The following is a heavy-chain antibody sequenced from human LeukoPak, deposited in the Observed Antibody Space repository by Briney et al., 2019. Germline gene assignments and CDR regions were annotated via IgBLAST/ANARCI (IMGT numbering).Heavy chain of an antibody. CDR1: GYTLTELS. CDR3: ATDQRGAGLGFRYGSGSYNGLDV. CDR2: FDPEDGET. D-gene: IGHD3-10*01. V-gene: IGHV1-24*01. Sequence: ASVKVSCKVSGYTLTELSMHWVRQAPGKGLEWMGGFDPEDGETLYAQKFQGRVTMTEDTSTDTAYMELSSLKSEDTAVYYCATDQRGAGLGFRYGSGSYNGLDVWGQGTTVTV. J-gene: IGHJ6*02.